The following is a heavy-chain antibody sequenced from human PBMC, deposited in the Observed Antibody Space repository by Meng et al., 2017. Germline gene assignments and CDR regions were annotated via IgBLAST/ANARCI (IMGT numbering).Heavy chain of an antibody. Sequence: SVKVSCKASGGTFSSYAISWVRQAPGQGLEWMGGIIPIFGTANYAQKFQGRVTITADESTSTAYMELSSLRSEGTAVYYCARDGGSGSGWYKADYWGQGTLVTVSS. CDR3: ARDGGSGSGWYKADY. V-gene: IGHV1-69*13. CDR2: IIPIFGTA. J-gene: IGHJ4*02. CDR1: GGTFSSYA. D-gene: IGHD6-19*01.